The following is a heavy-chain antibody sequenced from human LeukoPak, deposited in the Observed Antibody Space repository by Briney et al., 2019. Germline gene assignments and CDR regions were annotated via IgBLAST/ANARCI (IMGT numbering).Heavy chain of an antibody. CDR3: ARGGTFFDY. J-gene: IGHJ4*02. CDR2: IFSGGST. CDR1: GFIVSSNY. V-gene: IGHV3-66*01. Sequence: PGGSLRLSCAASGFIVSSNYMSWVRQAPGKGLEWVSVIFSGGSTYYAHSVKGRVTISRDNSKNTLDLQMNSLGAEDTAVYYCARGGTFFDYWGQGTLVTVSS. D-gene: IGHD3-16*01.